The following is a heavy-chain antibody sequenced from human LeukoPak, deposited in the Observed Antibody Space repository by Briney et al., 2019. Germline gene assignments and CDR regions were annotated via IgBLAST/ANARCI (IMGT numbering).Heavy chain of an antibody. CDR2: INPSGGST. V-gene: IGHV1-46*01. CDR1: GYTFISYY. CDR3: AREGRVVWFWELGY. Sequence: ASVKVSCKASGYTFISYYMHWVRQAPGPGLEWMGIINPSGGSTSNAQRFQDRVTMTRDTSTSTVYMELSNLRSEHPAVHCCAREGRVVWFWELGYWGQGTLVTVSS. J-gene: IGHJ4*02. D-gene: IGHD3-10*01.